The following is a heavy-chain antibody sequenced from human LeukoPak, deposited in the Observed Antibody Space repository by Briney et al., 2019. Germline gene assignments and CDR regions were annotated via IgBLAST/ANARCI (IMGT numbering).Heavy chain of an antibody. D-gene: IGHD1-14*01. J-gene: IGHJ3*02. CDR2: IYTSGST. CDR3: ARDSGRDAFDI. CDR1: GGSIGXGXXY. Sequence: TCXVSGGSIGXGXXYWSWIRQPAXXGLEWIGRIYTSGSTNYNPSLKSRFTISVDTSKNQFSLKLSSVTAADTAVYYCARDSGRDAFDIWGQGTMVTVSS. V-gene: IGHV4-61*02.